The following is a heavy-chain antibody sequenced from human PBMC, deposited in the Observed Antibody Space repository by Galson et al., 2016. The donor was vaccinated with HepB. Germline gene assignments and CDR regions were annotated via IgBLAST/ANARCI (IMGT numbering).Heavy chain of an antibody. J-gene: IGHJ4*02. V-gene: IGHV1-2*04. D-gene: IGHD2-15*01. CDR1: GVTFSSYP. CDR2: ISNSGGT. CDR3: ARAGIDGVYCSGRSCSHSDY. Sequence: SVKVSCKASGVTFSSYPISWVRQAPGQGLEWMGWISNSGGTTYAQKFQGWVPMTRDTSISTAYMELSRLRSDDTAVYYCARAGIDGVYCSGRSCSHSDYWGQGTLVSVSS.